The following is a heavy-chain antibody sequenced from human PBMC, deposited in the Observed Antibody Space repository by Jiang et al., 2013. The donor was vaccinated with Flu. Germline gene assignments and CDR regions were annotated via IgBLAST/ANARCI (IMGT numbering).Heavy chain of an antibody. V-gene: IGHV1-8*01. D-gene: IGHD6-13*01. J-gene: IGHJ4*02. CDR3: ARVLDGDSWYRFGY. Sequence: SGAEVKKPGASVKVSCKASGYTFTSYDINWVRQATGQGLEWVGWMNPNTGNTGYAQKVQGRVSMTRSTSISTAYMELSNLRSDDTAVYYCARVLDGDSWYRFGYWGQGSLVTVSS. CDR1: GYTFTSYD. CDR2: MNPNTGNT.